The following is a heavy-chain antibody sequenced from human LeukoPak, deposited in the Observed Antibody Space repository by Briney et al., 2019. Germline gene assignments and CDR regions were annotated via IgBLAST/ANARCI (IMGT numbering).Heavy chain of an antibody. J-gene: IGHJ6*03. CDR3: TRGRDGYSLNYYYYMDV. Sequence: GGSLRLSCTTSGFTFGDYAMSWVRPAPGKGLEWVGFIRNKAYGGTTQFAASVKGRFTISRDDSKSIAYLQMNSLKTEDTAVYYCTRGRDGYSLNYYYYMDVWGKGTTVTVSS. D-gene: IGHD5-24*01. V-gene: IGHV3-49*04. CDR1: GFTFGDYA. CDR2: IRNKAYGGTT.